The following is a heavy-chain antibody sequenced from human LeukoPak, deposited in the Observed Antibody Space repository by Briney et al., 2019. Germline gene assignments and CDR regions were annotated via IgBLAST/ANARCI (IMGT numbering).Heavy chain of an antibody. CDR3: AKDRTGLSSSSWPTFDY. J-gene: IGHJ4*02. CDR2: VSGSGTST. Sequence: PGGSLRLSCAGSGFTFINYGMIWVRQAPGKGLEWVSSVSGSGTSTHYADSVKGRFTISRDNSKNTLYLQMNSLRAEDTAVYYCAKDRTGLSSSSWPTFDYWGQGTLVTVSS. CDR1: GFTFINYG. D-gene: IGHD6-13*01. V-gene: IGHV3-23*01.